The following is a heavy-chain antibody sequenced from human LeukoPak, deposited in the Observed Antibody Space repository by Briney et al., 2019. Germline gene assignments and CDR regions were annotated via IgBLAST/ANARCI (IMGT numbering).Heavy chain of an antibody. V-gene: IGHV3-23*01. D-gene: IGHD2-21*02. Sequence: PGGSLRLSCAASGFIGTRDWMSWVRQAPGKGLEWVSAISGSSDNTYYAGSVKGRFTISRDNSKNTLYLPMNSLRAEDAAVYYSAKLTGSNCYLPVDYWGQGALVTVSS. CDR1: GFIGTRDW. CDR3: AKLTGSNCYLPVDY. CDR2: ISGSSDNT. J-gene: IGHJ4*02.